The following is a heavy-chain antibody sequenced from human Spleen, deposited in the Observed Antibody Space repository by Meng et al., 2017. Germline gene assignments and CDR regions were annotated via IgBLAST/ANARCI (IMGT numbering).Heavy chain of an antibody. CDR3: ARGPITESHDFDS. D-gene: IGHD5-24*01. CDR2: IFYIGST. Sequence: SETLSLTCTVSGGSTSSSSYYWGRLRPPPGKGLQWIGNIFYIGSTYYNPSLKRRLTISVDTSKNQFSLRLSLVTAEDTAVYFCARGPITESHDFDSWGQGTLVTVSS. V-gene: IGHV4-39*07. CDR1: GGSTSSSSYY. J-gene: IGHJ4*02.